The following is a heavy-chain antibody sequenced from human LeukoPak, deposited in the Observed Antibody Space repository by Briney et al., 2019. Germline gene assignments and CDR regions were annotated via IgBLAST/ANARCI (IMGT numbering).Heavy chain of an antibody. J-gene: IGHJ4*02. CDR1: GYTCTNYW. D-gene: IGHD5-18*01. Sequence: GESLKISCKGSGYTCTNYWIGWVRQMPGKGLEWMGIIYPGDSDTRYSPSFQGQVTISADKSISTAYLQWSSLKASDTAMYYCARRYTSRATRYFDYWGQATLVTVSS. CDR2: IYPGDSDT. V-gene: IGHV5-51*01. CDR3: ARRYTSRATRYFDY.